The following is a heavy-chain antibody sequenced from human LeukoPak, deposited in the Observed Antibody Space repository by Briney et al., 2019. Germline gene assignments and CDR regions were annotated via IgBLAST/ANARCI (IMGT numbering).Heavy chain of an antibody. D-gene: IGHD2-2*01. Sequence: GGSLRLSCAASGFTFSTYWMHWVRQAPGTGLVWVSLINSDGSSTNYADSVKGRFTISRDNAKNTLYLQMNSLRAEDTAVYYCARDRRCSSTSCYYFDYWGQGTLVTVSS. CDR3: ARDRRCSSTSCYYFDY. CDR1: GFTFSTYW. J-gene: IGHJ4*02. V-gene: IGHV3-74*01. CDR2: INSDGSST.